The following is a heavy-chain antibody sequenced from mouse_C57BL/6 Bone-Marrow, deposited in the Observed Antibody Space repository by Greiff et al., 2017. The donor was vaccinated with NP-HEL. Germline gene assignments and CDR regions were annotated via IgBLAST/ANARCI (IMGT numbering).Heavy chain of an antibody. Sequence: VQVVESGAELVRPGASVTLSCKASGYTFTDYEMHWVKQTPVHGLEWIGAIDPETGGTAYNQKFKGKAILTADKSSSTAYMELRSLTSEDSAVYYCTREGGYDVWFAYWGQGTLVTVSA. CDR3: TREGGYDVWFAY. D-gene: IGHD2-2*01. V-gene: IGHV1-15*01. CDR2: IDPETGGT. CDR1: GYTFTDYE. J-gene: IGHJ3*01.